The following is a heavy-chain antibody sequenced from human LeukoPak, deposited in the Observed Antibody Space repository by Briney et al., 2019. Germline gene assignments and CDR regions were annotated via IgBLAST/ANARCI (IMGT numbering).Heavy chain of an antibody. V-gene: IGHV4-59*01. D-gene: IGHD2-15*01. CDR1: GGSISSYY. CDR3: ARVGGYCSGGSCYEGFDY. J-gene: IGHJ4*02. Sequence: SGTLSLTCTVSGGSISSYYWSWIRQPPGKGLEWIGYIYYSGSTNYNPSLTSRVSISLDTSKNQFSLKLSSVTAADTAVYYCARVGGYCSGGSCYEGFDYWGQGTLVTVSS. CDR2: IYYSGST.